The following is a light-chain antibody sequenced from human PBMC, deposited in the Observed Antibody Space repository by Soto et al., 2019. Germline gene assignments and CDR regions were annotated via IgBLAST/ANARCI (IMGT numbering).Light chain of an antibody. V-gene: IGKV3-20*01. CDR2: GAS. CDR3: QQYGSFPIT. CDR1: QSVSSSY. Sequence: EIVLTQSPGTLSLSPGERATLSCRASQSVSSSYFAWYQQKPGQAPRLLIYGASSRATGIPDRFSGSGSATDFTLTISRLEPEDLAVYYCQQYGSFPITFGQGTRLEIK. J-gene: IGKJ5*01.